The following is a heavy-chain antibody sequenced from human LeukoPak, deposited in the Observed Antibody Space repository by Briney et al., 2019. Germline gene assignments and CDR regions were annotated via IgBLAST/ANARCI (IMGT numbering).Heavy chain of an antibody. J-gene: IGHJ4*02. CDR2: LSDSGGST. CDR3: SHRVGDLDY. D-gene: IGHD1-26*01. V-gene: IGHV3-23*01. Sequence: GGSLRLSCAASGFTFSSYAMNWVRQAPGKGLEWVSALSDSGGSTYYADSVKGRFTISRDNSKNTLYLQMNSLRAEDTAVYYCSHRVGDLDYWGQGALVTVSS. CDR1: GFTFSSYA.